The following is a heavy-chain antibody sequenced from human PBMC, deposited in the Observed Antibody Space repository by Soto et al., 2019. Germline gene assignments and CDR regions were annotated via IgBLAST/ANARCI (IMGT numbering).Heavy chain of an antibody. CDR3: AKDLSGSTGRFDY. J-gene: IGHJ4*02. Sequence: GGSLRLSCAASGLTFSSYAMSWVRQAPGKGLEWVSAISGSGGSTYYADSVKGRFTISRDNSKNTLYLQMNSLRAEDTAVYYCAKDLSGSTGRFDYWGQGTLVTVSS. V-gene: IGHV3-23*01. CDR2: ISGSGGST. D-gene: IGHD3-22*01. CDR1: GLTFSSYA.